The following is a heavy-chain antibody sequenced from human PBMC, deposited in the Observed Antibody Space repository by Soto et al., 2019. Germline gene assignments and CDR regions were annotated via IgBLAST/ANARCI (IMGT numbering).Heavy chain of an antibody. Sequence: GGSLRLSCAASEFTFRNYAMSWVRQAPGKGLEWVSTITDSGDNTYFADSVKGRFTISRDNSKSTLYLQMSSLRPEDTAVYYCVKGYGSGTYYVEYFDYWGQGTLVTVSS. CDR1: EFTFRNYA. D-gene: IGHD3-10*01. V-gene: IGHV3-23*01. J-gene: IGHJ4*02. CDR3: VKGYGSGTYYVEYFDY. CDR2: ITDSGDNT.